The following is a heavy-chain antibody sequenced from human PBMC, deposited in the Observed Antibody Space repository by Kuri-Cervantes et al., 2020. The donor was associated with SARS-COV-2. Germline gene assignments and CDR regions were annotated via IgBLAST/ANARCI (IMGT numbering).Heavy chain of an antibody. CDR2: IWHDGTNN. D-gene: IGHD2/OR15-2a*01. J-gene: IGHJ4*02. CDR3: ARPTTFSNFIDY. Sequence: GGSLRLSCATSGFVFSDFGMHWVRQAPGKGLEWVAHIWHDGTNNKYADSVRGRFTVSRDNSKNTLYLQMTSLTVEDTAVYYCARPTTFSNFIDYWGQGALVTVSS. CDR1: GFVFSDFG. V-gene: IGHV3-33*08.